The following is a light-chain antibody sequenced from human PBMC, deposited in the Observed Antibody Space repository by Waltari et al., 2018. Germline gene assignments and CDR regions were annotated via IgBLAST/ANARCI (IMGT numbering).Light chain of an antibody. CDR2: DAS. Sequence: EIVLTQSPATLSLSPGERATLSCRASQSVRTYLDWYQPKPGQAPRLLIYDASNRATGIPARFSGSGSGTDFTLTISSLEPEDFAVYYCHQHSNWPPLTFGGGTKVEIK. V-gene: IGKV3-11*01. J-gene: IGKJ4*01. CDR3: HQHSNWPPLT. CDR1: QSVRTY.